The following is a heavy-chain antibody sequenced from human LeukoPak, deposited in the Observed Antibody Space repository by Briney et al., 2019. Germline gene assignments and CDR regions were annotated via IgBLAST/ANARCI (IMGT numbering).Heavy chain of an antibody. D-gene: IGHD4-17*01. J-gene: IGHJ4*02. CDR2: IIPILGIA. Sequence: SVKVSCKASGGTFISYAISWVRQAPGQGLEWMGRIIPILGIANYAQKFQGRVTITADKSTSTAYMELSSLRSEDTAVYYCARDYGDYDYYFDYWGQGTLVTVSS. CDR1: GGTFISYA. V-gene: IGHV1-69*04. CDR3: ARDYGDYDYYFDY.